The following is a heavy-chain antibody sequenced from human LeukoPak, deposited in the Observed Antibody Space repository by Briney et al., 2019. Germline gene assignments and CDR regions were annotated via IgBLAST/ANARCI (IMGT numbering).Heavy chain of an antibody. Sequence: ASVKVSCKVSGYTLTELSMHWVRQAPGKGLEWMGIINPSGGSTSYAQKFQGRVTITADKSTSTAYMELSSLRSEDTAVYYCARDIGDYATDAFDIWGQGTMVTVSS. D-gene: IGHD4-17*01. V-gene: IGHV1-46*01. J-gene: IGHJ3*02. CDR3: ARDIGDYATDAFDI. CDR1: GYTLTELS. CDR2: INPSGGST.